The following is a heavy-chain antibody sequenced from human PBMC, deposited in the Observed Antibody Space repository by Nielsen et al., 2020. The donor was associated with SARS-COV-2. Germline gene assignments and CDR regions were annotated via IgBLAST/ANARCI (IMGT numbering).Heavy chain of an antibody. CDR3: ARARGAHVITMIVVVDAFDI. CDR1: GGSISSGGYY. J-gene: IGHJ3*02. CDR2: IYYSGST. Sequence: SETLSLTCTVSGGSISSGGYYWSWIRQHPGKGLEWIGYIYYSGSTYYNPSLKSRVTISVDTSKNQFSLKLSSVTAADTAVYYRARARGAHVITMIVVVDAFDIWGQGTMVTVSS. V-gene: IGHV4-31*03. D-gene: IGHD3-22*01.